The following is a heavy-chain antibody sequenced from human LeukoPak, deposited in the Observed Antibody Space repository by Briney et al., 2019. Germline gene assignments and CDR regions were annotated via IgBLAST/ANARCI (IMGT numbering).Heavy chain of an antibody. J-gene: IGHJ6*03. V-gene: IGHV3-30*03. D-gene: IGHD6-19*01. CDR1: GFTFSSYG. CDR3: ARDHSSGPWGYYYYYYMDV. Sequence: GGSLRLSCAASGFTFSSYGMYWVRQAPGKGLEWVAVISYDGSNKYYADSVKGRLTISRDNSKNTLYLQMNSLRAEDTAVYYCARDHSSGPWGYYYYYYMDVWGKGTTVTVSS. CDR2: ISYDGSNK.